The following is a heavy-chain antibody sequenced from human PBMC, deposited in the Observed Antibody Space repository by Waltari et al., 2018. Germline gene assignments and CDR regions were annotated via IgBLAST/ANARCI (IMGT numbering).Heavy chain of an antibody. CDR2: IYYTGST. D-gene: IGHD6-13*01. CDR1: GASVNTYY. CDR3: ARGSSSGWYGYFDY. V-gene: IGHV4-59*02. Sequence: QVQLQESGPGLVQPSEDLSLTCTVSGASVNTYYWSWILQPPGKGLEWIGYIYYTGSTNYNPSLKSRVTISVDTSKNQFSLNLTSVTAADTAVYYCARGSSSGWYGYFDYWGQGNLVTVSS. J-gene: IGHJ4*02.